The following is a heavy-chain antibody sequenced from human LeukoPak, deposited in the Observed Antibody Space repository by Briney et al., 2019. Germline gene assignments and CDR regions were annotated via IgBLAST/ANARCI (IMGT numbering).Heavy chain of an antibody. Sequence: SETLSLTCAVSGGSLNSGNFWGWVRQPPGKGLEWIGEIYHSGSTNYNPSLKGRVTISVDEFKNQFSLNLTSLTTADTAVYHCASAPILRGEGGEHYNYGMDVWGQGTTVTVSS. CDR3: ASAPILRGEGGEHYNYGMDV. D-gene: IGHD2-2*02. J-gene: IGHJ6*02. V-gene: IGHV4-4*02. CDR2: IYHSGST. CDR1: GGSLNSGNF.